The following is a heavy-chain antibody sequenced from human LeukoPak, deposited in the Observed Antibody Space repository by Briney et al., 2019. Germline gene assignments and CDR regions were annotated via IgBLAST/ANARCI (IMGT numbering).Heavy chain of an antibody. CDR1: GGTFSRYA. CDR3: ARAGRVDNWNSAYFGY. D-gene: IGHD1-7*01. J-gene: IGHJ4*02. V-gene: IGHV1-69*05. CDR2: IIPIFGTA. Sequence: SVKVSCKASGGTFSRYAISWVRQAPGQGLEWMGGIIPIFGTANYAQKFQGRVTITTDESTSTAYMELSSLRSEDTAVYYCARAGRVDNWNSAYFGYWGQGTLVTVSS.